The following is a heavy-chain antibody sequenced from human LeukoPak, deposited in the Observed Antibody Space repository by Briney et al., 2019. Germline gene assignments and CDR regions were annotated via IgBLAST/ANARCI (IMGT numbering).Heavy chain of an antibody. CDR2: ISYDGSNK. Sequence: GGSLRLSCAASGFTFNTYWMSWVRQAPGKGLEWVAVISYDGSNKYYADSVKGRFTISRDNSKNTLYLQMNSLRAEDTAVYYCARGPRVVRGVIINWFDPWGQGTLVTVSS. CDR1: GFTFNTYW. CDR3: ARGPRVVRGVIINWFDP. V-gene: IGHV3-30-3*01. D-gene: IGHD3-10*01. J-gene: IGHJ5*02.